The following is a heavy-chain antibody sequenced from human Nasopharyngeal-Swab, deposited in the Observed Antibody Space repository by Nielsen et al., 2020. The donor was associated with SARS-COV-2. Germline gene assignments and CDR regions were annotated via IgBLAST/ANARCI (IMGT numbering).Heavy chain of an antibody. Sequence: ASVKVSCKASGHTFTNYAIHWVRQAPGQGLEWMGWINGGNGNTTYSQKFQGRATITRDTSASTAHMELSSLTSEDTAVYYCASEALFYEILPERLYNWFDSWGQGTLVTVSS. J-gene: IGHJ5*01. D-gene: IGHD3-9*01. V-gene: IGHV1-3*01. CDR1: GHTFTNYA. CDR2: INGGNGNT. CDR3: ASEALFYEILPERLYNWFDS.